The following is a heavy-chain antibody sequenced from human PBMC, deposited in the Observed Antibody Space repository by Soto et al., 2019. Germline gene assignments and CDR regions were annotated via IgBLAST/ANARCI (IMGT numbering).Heavy chain of an antibody. V-gene: IGHV4-39*01. J-gene: IGHJ5*02. CDR1: GGSISSSSYY. CDR3: ASSPPYYYDSSGPNWFDP. CDR2: IYYGGST. D-gene: IGHD3-22*01. Sequence: SETLSLTCTVSGGSISSSSYYWGWIRQPPGKGLEWIGSIYYGGSTYYNPSLKSRVTISVDTSKNHFSLKWSSVTAADTAVYYCASSPPYYYDSSGPNWFDPWGQGTLVTVSS.